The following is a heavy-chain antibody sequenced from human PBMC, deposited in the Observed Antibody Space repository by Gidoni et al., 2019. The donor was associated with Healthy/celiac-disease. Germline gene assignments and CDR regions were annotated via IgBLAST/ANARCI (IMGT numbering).Heavy chain of an antibody. J-gene: IGHJ4*02. V-gene: IGHV3-73*01. CDR1: GFTFSGSA. CDR3: TRELAATDYFDY. Sequence: EVQLVESGGGLVQPGGYLKRSGAASGFTFSGSAMHWVRQASGKGLEWVGRIRSKAHSYATAYAASVKGRFTISRDDSKNTAYLQMNSLKTEDTAVYYCTRELAATDYFDYWGQGTLVTVSS. D-gene: IGHD6-25*01. CDR2: IRSKAHSYAT.